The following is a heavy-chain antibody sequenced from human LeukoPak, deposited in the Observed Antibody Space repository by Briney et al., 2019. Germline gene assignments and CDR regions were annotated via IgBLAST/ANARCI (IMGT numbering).Heavy chain of an antibody. CDR1: GFTFSSYA. V-gene: IGHV3-30*01. D-gene: IGHD1-26*01. Sequence: GGSLRLSCAASGFTFSSYAMHWVRQAPGKGLEWVTVISFDGSNKYYADSVKGRFTISRDNSKNTLYLQMNSLKTEGTAVYYCARSAGAIWTTGVDYWGQGTLVTVSS. J-gene: IGHJ4*02. CDR3: ARSAGAIWTTGVDY. CDR2: ISFDGSNK.